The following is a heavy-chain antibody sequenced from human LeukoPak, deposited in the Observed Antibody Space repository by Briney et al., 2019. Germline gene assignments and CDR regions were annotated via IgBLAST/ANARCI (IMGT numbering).Heavy chain of an antibody. CDR3: ARDEQGSSYGPFDY. J-gene: IGHJ4*02. Sequence: SETLSLTCAVYGGSFSGYYWSWIRQPPGEGRGWIGEINHSGSTNYTPSIKSGVTISVDTSKNQFSLKLSSVTAADTAVYYCARDEQGSSYGPFDYWGQGTLVTVSS. CDR1: GGSFSGYY. D-gene: IGHD5-18*01. V-gene: IGHV4-34*01. CDR2: INHSGST.